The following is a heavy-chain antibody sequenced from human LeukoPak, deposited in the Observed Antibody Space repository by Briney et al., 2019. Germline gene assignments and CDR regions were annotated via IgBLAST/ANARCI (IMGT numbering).Heavy chain of an antibody. CDR3: ARPGGYSGYDLNYMDV. D-gene: IGHD5-12*01. V-gene: IGHV4-34*01. CDR1: GGSFSGYY. J-gene: IGHJ6*03. CDR2: INYSGGT. Sequence: PSETLSLTCAVYGGSFSGYYWTWIRQPPGKGLEWIGEINYSGGTNYHPSLKSRVTISLDTSKNQFSLKLSSVTAADTAVYYCARPGGYSGYDLNYMDVWGKGTTVTISS.